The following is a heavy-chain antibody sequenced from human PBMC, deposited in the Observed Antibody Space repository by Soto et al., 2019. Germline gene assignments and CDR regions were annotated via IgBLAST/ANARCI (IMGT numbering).Heavy chain of an antibody. D-gene: IGHD3-22*01. CDR3: ARGSGYYYWDDY. CDR2: INAGNGNT. J-gene: IGHJ4*02. CDR1: GYTFTSYD. V-gene: IGHV1-3*01. Sequence: GASVKVSCKASGYTFTSYDMHWVRQAPGQRLEWMGWINAGNGNTKYSQKFQGRVTITRDTSASTAYMELSSLRSEDTAVYYCARGSGYYYWDDYWGQGTLVTSPQ.